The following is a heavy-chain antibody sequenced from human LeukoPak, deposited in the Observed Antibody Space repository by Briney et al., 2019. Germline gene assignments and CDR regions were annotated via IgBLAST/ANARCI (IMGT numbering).Heavy chain of an antibody. V-gene: IGHV1-2*02. Sequence: ASVKVSCKASGYTFTGYYMHWVRQAPGQGLEWMGWINPNSGGTNYAQKFQGRVTMTRDTSISTAYMELSRLRSDDTAVYYCARVPDWLATNPAQLFDYWGQGTLVTVSA. CDR3: ARVPDWLATNPAQLFDY. CDR1: GYTFTGYY. D-gene: IGHD5-24*01. CDR2: INPNSGGT. J-gene: IGHJ4*02.